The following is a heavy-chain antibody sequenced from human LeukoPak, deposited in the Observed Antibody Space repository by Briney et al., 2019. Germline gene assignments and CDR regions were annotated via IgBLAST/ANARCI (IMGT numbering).Heavy chain of an antibody. V-gene: IGHV3-7*01. J-gene: IGHJ4*02. CDR3: ARALGYCSGGSCYPQGY. CDR2: IKEDGSEK. Sequence: GGSLRLSCAASGFTFSSYWMSWVRQAPEKGLEWVANIKEDGSEKNYVDSVKGRFTISRDNSKNTLYLQMNSLRAEDTAVYYCARALGYCSGGSCYPQGYWGQGTLVTVSS. D-gene: IGHD2-15*01. CDR1: GFTFSSYW.